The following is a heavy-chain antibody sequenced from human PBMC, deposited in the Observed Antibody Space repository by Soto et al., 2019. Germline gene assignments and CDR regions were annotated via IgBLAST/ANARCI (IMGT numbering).Heavy chain of an antibody. CDR1: GFTFSSYW. Sequence: EVQLVESGGGLVQPGGSLRLSCAASGFTFSSYWMSWVRQAPGKGLEWVANIKQDGSEKYYADSVKGRFTISRDISENKLYLQMNSLRAEDTAVYYCARDPHHCSGGSCYSVGFDYWGQGTLVTVSS. J-gene: IGHJ4*02. D-gene: IGHD2-15*01. V-gene: IGHV3-7*01. CDR2: IKQDGSEK. CDR3: ARDPHHCSGGSCYSVGFDY.